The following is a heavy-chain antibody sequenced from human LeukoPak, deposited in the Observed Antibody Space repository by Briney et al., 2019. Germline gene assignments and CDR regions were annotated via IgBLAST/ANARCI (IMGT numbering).Heavy chain of an antibody. CDR2: MNPNSGNT. J-gene: IGHJ4*02. Sequence: ASVKVSCKASGYTFTSYDINWVRQATGQGLEWMGWMNPNSGNTGYAQKFQGRVTITRNTSISTAYMELSSLRSGDTAVYYCARGAFTGYDFWSGYLRYWGQGTLVTVSS. V-gene: IGHV1-8*03. D-gene: IGHD3-3*01. CDR1: GYTFTSYD. CDR3: ARGAFTGYDFWSGYLRY.